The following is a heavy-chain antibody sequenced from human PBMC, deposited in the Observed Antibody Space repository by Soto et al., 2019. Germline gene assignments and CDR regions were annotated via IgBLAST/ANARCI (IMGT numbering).Heavy chain of an antibody. V-gene: IGHV3-30-3*01. J-gene: IGHJ4*02. Sequence: VQLVESGGGVVQPGRSLRLSCAASGFTFSSYAMHWVRQAPGKGLEWVAVISYDGSNKYYADSVKGRFTISRDNSKNTLYLQMNSLRAEDTAVYYCAREPIAAAGKGYFDYWGQGTLVTVSS. CDR1: GFTFSSYA. CDR2: ISYDGSNK. D-gene: IGHD6-13*01. CDR3: AREPIAAAGKGYFDY.